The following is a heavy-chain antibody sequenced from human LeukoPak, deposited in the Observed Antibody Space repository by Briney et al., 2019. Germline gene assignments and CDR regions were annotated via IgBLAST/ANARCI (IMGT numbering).Heavy chain of an antibody. V-gene: IGHV4-38-2*02. D-gene: IGHD2-21*01. CDR2: FYHGGST. CDR1: GYSISTGYY. Sequence: PSETLSLTCTVSGYSISTGYYWDWIRQPPGKGLEWIGTFYHGGSTYYNPSLKSRVTISVDTSKNQFSLNLTSVTAADTAVYYCARAGSNSPLYHMDVWGKGTTVTVSS. J-gene: IGHJ6*03. CDR3: ARAGSNSPLYHMDV.